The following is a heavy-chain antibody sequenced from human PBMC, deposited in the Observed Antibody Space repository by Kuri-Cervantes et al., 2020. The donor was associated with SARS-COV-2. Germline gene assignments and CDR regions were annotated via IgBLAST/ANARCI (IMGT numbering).Heavy chain of an antibody. Sequence: GSLRLSCTVSGGSISSYYWSWIRQPPGKGLEWIGEINHSGSTNYNPSLKSRVTISVDTSKNQFSLKLSSVTAADTAVYYCARGLAILGIMYGMDVWGQGTTVTVSS. V-gene: IGHV4-34*01. CDR3: ARGLAILGIMYGMDV. J-gene: IGHJ6*02. D-gene: IGHD3-3*01. CDR1: GGSISSYY. CDR2: INHSGST.